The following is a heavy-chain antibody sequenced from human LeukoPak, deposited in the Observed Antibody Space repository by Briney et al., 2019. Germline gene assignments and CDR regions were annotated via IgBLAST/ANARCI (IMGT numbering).Heavy chain of an antibody. V-gene: IGHV5-51*01. J-gene: IGHJ5*02. Sequence: PGESLKISCKGSGYSFTSYWIGWARRMPGKGLEWMGIIYPGGSDTRYSPSFQGQVTISADKSISTAYLQWSSLKASDTAMYYCARLIAVAGTGWFDPWGQGTLVTVSS. CDR1: GYSFTSYW. CDR2: IYPGGSDT. D-gene: IGHD6-19*01. CDR3: ARLIAVAGTGWFDP.